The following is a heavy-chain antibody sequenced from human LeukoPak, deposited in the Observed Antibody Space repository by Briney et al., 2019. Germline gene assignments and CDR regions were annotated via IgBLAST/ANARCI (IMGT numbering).Heavy chain of an antibody. D-gene: IGHD6-13*01. J-gene: IGHJ6*02. CDR1: GYTFTSYD. CDR2: MNPNSGNT. Sequence: ASVKVSCKASGYTFTSYDINWVRQATGQGLEWMGWMNPNSGNTGYAQKFQGRVTMTRNTSISTAYMELSSLRSEDTAVYYCASQQQLVPGYYGMDVWGQGTTVTVSS. V-gene: IGHV1-8*01. CDR3: ASQQQLVPGYYGMDV.